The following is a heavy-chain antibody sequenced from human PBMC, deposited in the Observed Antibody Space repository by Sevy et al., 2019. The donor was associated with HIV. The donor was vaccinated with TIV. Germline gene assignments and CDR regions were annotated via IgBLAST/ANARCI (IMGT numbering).Heavy chain of an antibody. D-gene: IGHD3-9*01. CDR2: ISYHGRNK. V-gene: IGHV3-30*18. J-gene: IGHJ6*02. CDR3: AKDFTGYNGMDV. Sequence: GGSLRLSCAASGFTFSTHGMHWVRQAPGKGLEWVAVISYHGRNKFYGDSVEGRFTISRDNSKKTLYLQMNSLRTEDTAAYYCAKDFTGYNGMDVWGQGTMVTVSS. CDR1: GFTFSTHG.